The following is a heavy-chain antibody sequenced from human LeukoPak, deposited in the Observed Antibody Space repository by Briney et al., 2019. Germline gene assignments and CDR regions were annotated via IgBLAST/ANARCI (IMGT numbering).Heavy chain of an antibody. J-gene: IGHJ4*02. Sequence: PGASVTVSCKASGYTFTSYDINWVRQATGQGLEWMGWINPNSGNTGYAQKFQGGVTMTRSTSISTAYMELSSLRSEDTAVYYCARVTGAIDYWGQGTLVTVSS. CDR1: GYTFTSYD. CDR2: INPNSGNT. D-gene: IGHD4-11*01. CDR3: ARVTGAIDY. V-gene: IGHV1-8*01.